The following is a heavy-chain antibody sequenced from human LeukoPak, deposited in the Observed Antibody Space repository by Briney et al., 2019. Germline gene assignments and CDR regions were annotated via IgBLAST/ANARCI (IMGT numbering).Heavy chain of an antibody. V-gene: IGHV3-30*18. CDR1: GFTFSSYG. D-gene: IGHD2-8*01. CDR2: ISYDGSNK. J-gene: IGHJ6*02. CDR3: AKDLRGMQRCYYYGMDV. Sequence: PGGSLRLSCAASGFTFSSYGMHWVRQAPGKGLEWVAVISYDGSNKYYADSVKGRFTISRDNSKNTLYLQMNSLRAEDTAVYYCAKDLRGMQRCYYYGMDVWGQGTTVTVSS.